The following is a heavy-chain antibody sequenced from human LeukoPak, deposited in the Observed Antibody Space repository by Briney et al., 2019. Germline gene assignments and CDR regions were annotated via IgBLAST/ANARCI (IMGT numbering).Heavy chain of an antibody. CDR2: ISYDGTNK. CDR1: GFTFSTYA. Sequence: GGSLRLSCTASGFTFSTYAMHWVRQAPGKGLEWVAVISYDGTNKYYADSMKGRFTISRDNSKNTLYLQMNSLRAEDTAVYYCARALDEGARFDYWGQGTLVTVSS. J-gene: IGHJ4*02. CDR3: ARALDEGARFDY. V-gene: IGHV3-30-3*01.